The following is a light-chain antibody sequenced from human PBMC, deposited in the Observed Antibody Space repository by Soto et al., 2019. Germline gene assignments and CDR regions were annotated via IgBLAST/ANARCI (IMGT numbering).Light chain of an antibody. V-gene: IGKV1-8*01. CDR2: AAS. CDR1: QGISSY. J-gene: IGKJ3*01. Sequence: AIRMTQSPSSLSASTGDRVTITCRASQGISSYLAWYQQKPGKAPKLLIYAASTLQSGVPSRFSGSGSGTDFTLTISCLQSEDFATYYCQPYYSYPSFGPGTKVDIK. CDR3: QPYYSYPS.